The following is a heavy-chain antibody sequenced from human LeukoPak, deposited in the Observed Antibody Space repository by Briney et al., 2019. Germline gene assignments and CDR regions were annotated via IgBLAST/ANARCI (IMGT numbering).Heavy chain of an antibody. Sequence: ASVKVSCKASGYTFTSYYIHWVRQVPGQGLEWMGVINPSGGSTTYAQKFQGRVTMTRDTSTSTVYMELSSLGSEDTAVYYCSRDRGRWLHFTLLDYWGQGTLVTVSS. D-gene: IGHD5-24*01. CDR3: SRDRGRWLHFTLLDY. CDR2: INPSGGST. J-gene: IGHJ4*02. CDR1: GYTFTSYY. V-gene: IGHV1-46*01.